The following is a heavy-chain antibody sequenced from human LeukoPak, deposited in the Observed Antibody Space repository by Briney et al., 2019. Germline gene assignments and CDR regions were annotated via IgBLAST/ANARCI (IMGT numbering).Heavy chain of an antibody. CDR3: ARAPLYYDILTGYWGPPYYFDY. CDR2: ISSSGSTI. Sequence: GGSLRLSXAASGFTFRSYEMNWVRQSPGKGLEWVSYISSSGSTIYYADSVKGRFTISRDNAKNSLYLQMNSLRAEDTAVYYCARAPLYYDILTGYWGPPYYFDYWGQGTLVTVSS. V-gene: IGHV3-48*03. D-gene: IGHD3-9*01. CDR1: GFTFRSYE. J-gene: IGHJ4*02.